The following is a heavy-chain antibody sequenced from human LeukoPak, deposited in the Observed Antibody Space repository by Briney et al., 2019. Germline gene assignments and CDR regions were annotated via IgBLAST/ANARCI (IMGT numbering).Heavy chain of an antibody. CDR3: TRNYNGMSY. J-gene: IGHJ4*02. CDR1: GFTFTNFG. D-gene: IGHD1-26*01. Sequence: AGGSLRLSCVASGFTFTNFGMMWVRQAPGKGLVWVSYINSGGRSTTYADSVKGRFTISRDNAKNTLYLQMNSLRAEDTAIYYCTRNYNGMSYWGQGTLVIVSS. CDR2: INSGGRST. V-gene: IGHV3-74*01.